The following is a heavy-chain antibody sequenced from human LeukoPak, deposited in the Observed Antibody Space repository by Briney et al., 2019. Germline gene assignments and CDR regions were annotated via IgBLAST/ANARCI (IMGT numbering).Heavy chain of an antibody. CDR3: ARGPQTLQPSDY. J-gene: IGHJ4*02. Sequence: ASVKVSCKASGYTFTSYDINWVRQATGQGLEWMGWMNPNSGNTGYAQKFQGRVTMTRNTSISTAYMELSSPRSEDTAVYYCARGPQTLQPSDYWGQGTLVTVSS. D-gene: IGHD4-4*01. V-gene: IGHV1-8*01. CDR2: MNPNSGNT. CDR1: GYTFTSYD.